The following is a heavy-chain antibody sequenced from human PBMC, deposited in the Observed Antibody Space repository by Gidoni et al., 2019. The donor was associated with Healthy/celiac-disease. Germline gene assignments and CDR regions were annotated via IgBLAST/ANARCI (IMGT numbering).Heavy chain of an antibody. CDR3: ARHFPQQLDYYGSGSYYTNAFDI. CDR1: GGSISSSSYY. J-gene: IGHJ3*02. Sequence: QLQLQESGPGLVKPSETLSLTCTVSGGSISSSSYYWGWIRQPPGKGLEWIGSIYYSGSTYYNPSLKSRVTISVDTSKNQFSLKLSSVTAADTAVYYCARHFPQQLDYYGSGSYYTNAFDIWGQGTMVTVSS. D-gene: IGHD3-10*01. CDR2: IYYSGST. V-gene: IGHV4-39*01.